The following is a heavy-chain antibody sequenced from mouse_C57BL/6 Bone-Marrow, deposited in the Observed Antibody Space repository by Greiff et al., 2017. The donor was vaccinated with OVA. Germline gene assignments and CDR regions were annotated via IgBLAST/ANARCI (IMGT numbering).Heavy chain of an antibody. Sequence: VQLQQPGAELVRPGTSVKLSCKASGYTFTSYWMHWVKQRPGQGLEWIGVIDPSDSYTNYNQKFKGKATLTVYTSSSTAYMQLSSLTSEDSAVYYCARSRLSGAMDYWGQGTSVTVSS. J-gene: IGHJ4*01. CDR3: ARSRLSGAMDY. CDR2: IDPSDSYT. CDR1: GYTFTSYW. D-gene: IGHD6-1*01. V-gene: IGHV1-59*01.